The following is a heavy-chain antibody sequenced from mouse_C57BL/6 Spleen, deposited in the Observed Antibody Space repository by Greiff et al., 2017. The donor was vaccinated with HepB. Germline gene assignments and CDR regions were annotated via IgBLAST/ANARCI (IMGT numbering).Heavy chain of an antibody. CDR1: GFTFSDYG. CDR3: ARRPITTVVAKDWYFDV. J-gene: IGHJ1*03. CDR2: ISSGSSTI. V-gene: IGHV5-17*01. D-gene: IGHD1-1*01. Sequence: EVKLVESGGGLVKPGGSLKLSCAASGFTFSDYGMHWVRQAPEKGLEWVAYISSGSSTIYYADTVKGRFTISRDNAKNTLFLQMTSLRSEDTAMYYCARRPITTVVAKDWYFDVWGTGTTVTVSS.